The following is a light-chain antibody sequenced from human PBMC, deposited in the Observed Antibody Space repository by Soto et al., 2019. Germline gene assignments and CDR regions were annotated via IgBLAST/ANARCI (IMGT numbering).Light chain of an antibody. Sequence: QSVLTQPPSVSAAPGQKVTVSCSGSSSNIGNNYVSWYQQLPGTAPKPLIFDNNKRPSGIPDRFSGSKSGTSATLGITGLQTGDEADYYCGTWDSSLRVYVSGTGTKATVL. CDR1: SSNIGNNY. CDR3: GTWDSSLRVYV. CDR2: DNN. V-gene: IGLV1-51*01. J-gene: IGLJ1*01.